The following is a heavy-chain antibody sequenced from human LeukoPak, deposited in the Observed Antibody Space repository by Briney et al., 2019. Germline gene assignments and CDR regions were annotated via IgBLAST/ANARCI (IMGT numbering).Heavy chain of an antibody. D-gene: IGHD3-22*01. CDR1: GFTFSNAR. CDR2: MVSKTEYGTT. V-gene: IGHV3-15*04. J-gene: IGHJ4*02. CDR3: TTSDSSGYYYEPGDY. Sequence: GGPLTLSCAASGFTFSNARMRWVRHAPGKGLECVGRMVSKTEYGTTDYAAPVKGRFTISRDDSKNTVYLQMNSLKTEDTAVYYCTTSDSSGYYYEPGDYWGQGTLVTVSS.